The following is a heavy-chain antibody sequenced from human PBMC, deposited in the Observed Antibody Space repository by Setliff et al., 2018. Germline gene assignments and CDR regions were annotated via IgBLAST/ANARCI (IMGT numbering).Heavy chain of an antibody. CDR2: IYTSWST. J-gene: IGHJ4*02. Sequence: SETLSLTCTVSDDSISSRHYYWSWIRQPAGKGLEWLGQIYTSWSTNYNPSLKGRATLSIDASKNQFSLKLTSLTAADTGTYYCARGGTYRYFDYWGQGTLVTVSS. V-gene: IGHV4-61*09. CDR1: DDSISSRHYY. CDR3: ARGGTYRYFDY.